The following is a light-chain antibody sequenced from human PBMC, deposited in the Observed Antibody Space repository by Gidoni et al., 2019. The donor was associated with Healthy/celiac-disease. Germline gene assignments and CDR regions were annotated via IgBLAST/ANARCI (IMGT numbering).Light chain of an antibody. CDR1: QSVSSY. CDR3: QQRSNWPPEVT. Sequence: DIVLTQSPATLSLSPGERATLSCRASQSVSSYLAWYQQKPGQAPRLLIYDASHRATGIPARFSGSGSGTDFTLTISSLEPEDFAVYYCQQRSNWPPEVTFGQGTRLEI. CDR2: DAS. J-gene: IGKJ5*01. V-gene: IGKV3-11*01.